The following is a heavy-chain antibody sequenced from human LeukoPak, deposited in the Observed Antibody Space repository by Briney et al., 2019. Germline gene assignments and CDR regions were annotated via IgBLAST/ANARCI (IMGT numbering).Heavy chain of an antibody. V-gene: IGHV3-64D*09. CDR3: VKSDNIVGATYFDY. CDR2: ISSNGGST. J-gene: IGHJ4*02. CDR1: GFTFRSYA. Sequence: GGSLRLSCSASGFTFRSYAVHWVRQAQGKGLEYISSISSNGGSTYYADSVKGRFTISRDNSKNTLSLHMSSLKPEDTAVYYCVKSDNIVGATYFDYWGQGTLVTVSS. D-gene: IGHD1-26*01.